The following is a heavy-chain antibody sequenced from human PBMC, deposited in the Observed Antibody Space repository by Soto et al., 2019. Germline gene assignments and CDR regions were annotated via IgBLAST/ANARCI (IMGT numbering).Heavy chain of an antibody. D-gene: IGHD5-12*01. CDR3: ARDLYGGYGHFTSLYFDY. V-gene: IGHV3-7*05. Sequence: PGGSLGLSCAASGFTFSSYWMSWVRQAPGKGLEWVANIKQDGSEKYYVDSVKGRFTISRDNAKNSLYLQMNSLRAEDTAVYYCARDLYGGYGHFTSLYFDYWGQGTLVTVSS. CDR1: GFTFSSYW. J-gene: IGHJ4*02. CDR2: IKQDGSEK.